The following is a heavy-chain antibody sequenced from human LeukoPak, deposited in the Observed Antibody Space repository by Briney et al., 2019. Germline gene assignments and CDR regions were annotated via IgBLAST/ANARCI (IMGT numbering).Heavy chain of an antibody. CDR3: ASTSYYDFWSGYYQFDY. V-gene: IGHV4-59*08. J-gene: IGHJ4*02. CDR1: GGSLSSFY. Sequence: PSETLSLTCTVSGGSLSSFYSSWIRHPPGKALEWIGYIYYSGSTNYNPSLKSRVTISVDTSKDQASLKLGPFTAAGTDISFCASTSYYDFWSGYYQFDYWGQGTLVTVSS. D-gene: IGHD3-3*01. CDR2: IYYSGST.